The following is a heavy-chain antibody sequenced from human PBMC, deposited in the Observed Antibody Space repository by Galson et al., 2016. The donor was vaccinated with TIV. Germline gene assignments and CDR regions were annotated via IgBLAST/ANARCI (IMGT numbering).Heavy chain of an antibody. V-gene: IGHV3-23*01. CDR2: ISGSGATT. CDR1: GFTFSSYA. J-gene: IGHJ4*02. Sequence: SLRLSCAASGFTFSSYAMNWVRQAPGKGLEWVSAISGSGATTYYADSVKGRFTISRDNSKNTLYLQTNSLRAEDTALYYCAKAAGSGSSWRFDYWGQGTPVTVSS. D-gene: IGHD6-13*01. CDR3: AKAAGSGSSWRFDY.